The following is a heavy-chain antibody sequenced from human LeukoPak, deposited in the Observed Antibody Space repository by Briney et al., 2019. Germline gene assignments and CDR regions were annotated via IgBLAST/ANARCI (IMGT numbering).Heavy chain of an antibody. CDR2: INTNTGNP. J-gene: IGHJ4*02. Sequence: ASVKVSCKASGYTFTSYAMNWVRQAPGQGLEWMGWINTNTGNPTYAQGFTGRFVFSLDTSVSTAYLQISSLKAEDTAVYYCARNSLSSGSYYELDYWGQGTLVTVSS. CDR1: GYTFTSYA. CDR3: ARNSLSSGSYYELDY. V-gene: IGHV7-4-1*02. D-gene: IGHD3-10*01.